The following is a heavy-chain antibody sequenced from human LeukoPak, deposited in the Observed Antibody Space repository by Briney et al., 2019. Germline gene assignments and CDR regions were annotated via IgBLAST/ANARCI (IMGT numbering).Heavy chain of an antibody. CDR3: AKLLVSRGYQPDFDY. J-gene: IGHJ4*02. CDR1: GFTFSSYC. D-gene: IGHD3-22*01. Sequence: AGSLTLSCAASGFTFSSYCMHWVRQPPGKGLEWVAFIKYDGSNKYYADSVKGRFTISRDNSKNTLYLQKNSLRAEDTAVYYCAKLLVSRGYQPDFDYWGQGTLVTVSS. V-gene: IGHV3-30*02. CDR2: IKYDGSNK.